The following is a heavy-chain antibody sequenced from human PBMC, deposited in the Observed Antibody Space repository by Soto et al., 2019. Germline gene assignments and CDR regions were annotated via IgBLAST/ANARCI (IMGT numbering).Heavy chain of an antibody. CDR3: ARPDLMGRGAFDI. V-gene: IGHV3-21*01. CDR2: ISSSSSYI. Sequence: GGSLRLSCAASGFTFSSYSMNWVRQAPGKGLEWVSSISSSSSYIYYADSVKGRFTISRDNAKNSLYLQMNSLRAEDTAVYYCARPDLMGRGAFDIWGQGTMVTVSS. D-gene: IGHD3-10*01. J-gene: IGHJ3*02. CDR1: GFTFSSYS.